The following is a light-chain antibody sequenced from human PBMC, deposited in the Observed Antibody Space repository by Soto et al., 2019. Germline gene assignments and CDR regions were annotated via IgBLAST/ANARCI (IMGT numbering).Light chain of an antibody. CDR1: PGYVGAYNF. CDR3: SVYTRTSTYG. Sequence: QSALTQPPSASRSPGQSVTISCTGTPGYVGAYNFVTWYPHHSGKAPKLMIYDVSKRPSGVADRFSGAKCGNTDFLIISRLQAEDEGDYYCSVYTRTSTYGFGAGAKVTV. V-gene: IGLV2-8*02. J-gene: IGLJ1*01. CDR2: DVS.